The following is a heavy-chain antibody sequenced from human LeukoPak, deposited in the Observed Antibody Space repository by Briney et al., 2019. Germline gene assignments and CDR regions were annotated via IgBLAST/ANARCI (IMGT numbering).Heavy chain of an antibody. J-gene: IGHJ4*02. CDR1: GDSVSSNS. Sequence: SQTLSLTCAIFGDSVSSNSWNWIRQSPSRGLEWLGRTYYKSKWFHDYAVSVESRIIINPDTSKNQFSLKLNSVTAADTAVYYCARGDPTVITHFDYWGQGTLVTVSS. D-gene: IGHD3-16*01. V-gene: IGHV6-1*01. CDR2: TYYKSKWFH. CDR3: ARGDPTVITHFDY.